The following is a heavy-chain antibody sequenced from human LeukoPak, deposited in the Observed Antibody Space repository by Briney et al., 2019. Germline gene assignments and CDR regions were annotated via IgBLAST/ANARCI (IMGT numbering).Heavy chain of an antibody. CDR2: ITSDGSAT. J-gene: IGHJ2*01. CDR3: ARDASPGYFDL. V-gene: IGHV3-74*01. CDR1: GFTFSSYW. Sequence: GGSLRLSCAVSGFTFSSYWMHWVRQSPGKGLAWVSRITSDGSATDYADSVRGRFTVSRDNAKNTLFLHMDSLRVEDTAVYYCARDASPGYFDLWGRGTPVTVSS.